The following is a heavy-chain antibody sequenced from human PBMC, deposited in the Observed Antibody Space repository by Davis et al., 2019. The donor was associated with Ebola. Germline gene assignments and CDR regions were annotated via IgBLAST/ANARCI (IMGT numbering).Heavy chain of an antibody. CDR2: IYPSGST. CDR3: ARGQSGSDYSLWQY. Sequence: MPSETLSLTCTVSGGSISGYYWNWIRQSPGKGLEWIGYIYPSGSTKYNPSLKSRVTISADTSKNQFSLKLTSVTTADTAVYYCARGQSGSDYSLWQYWGQGTLVTVSS. J-gene: IGHJ4*02. V-gene: IGHV4-59*01. D-gene: IGHD3-10*01. CDR1: GGSISGYY.